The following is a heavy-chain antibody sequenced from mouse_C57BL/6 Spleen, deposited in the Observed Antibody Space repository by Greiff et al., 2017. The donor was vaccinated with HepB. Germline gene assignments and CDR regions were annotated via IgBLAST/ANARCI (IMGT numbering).Heavy chain of an antibody. V-gene: IGHV1-82*01. Sequence: QVHVKQSGPELVKPGASVKISCKASGYAFSSSWMNWVKQRPGKGLEWIGRIYPGDGDTNYNGKFKGKATLTADKSSSTAYMQLSSLTSEDSAVYFCARKLTGYAMDYWGQGTSVTVSS. D-gene: IGHD4-1*01. CDR1: GYAFSSSW. CDR2: IYPGDGDT. J-gene: IGHJ4*01. CDR3: ARKLTGYAMDY.